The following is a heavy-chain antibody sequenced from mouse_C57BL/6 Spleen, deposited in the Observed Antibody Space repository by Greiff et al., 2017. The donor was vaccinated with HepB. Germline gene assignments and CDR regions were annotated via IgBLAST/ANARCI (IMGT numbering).Heavy chain of an antibody. CDR2: IDPSDSYT. Sequence: QVQLQQPGAELVMPGASVKLSCKASGYTFTSYWMHWVKQRPGQGLEWIGEIDPSDSYTNYNQKFKGKSTLTVDKSSSTAYMQLSSLTSEDSAVYYCARSLYDGYYVWFAYWGPGTLVTVSA. CDR1: GYTFTSYW. CDR3: ARSLYDGYYVWFAY. V-gene: IGHV1-69*01. J-gene: IGHJ3*01. D-gene: IGHD2-3*01.